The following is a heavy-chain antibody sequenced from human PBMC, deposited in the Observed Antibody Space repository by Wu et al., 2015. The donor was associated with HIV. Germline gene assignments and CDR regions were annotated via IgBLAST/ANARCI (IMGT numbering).Heavy chain of an antibody. CDR2: INPSTGGT. J-gene: IGHJ5*02. CDR1: GGTFSSRA. V-gene: IGHV1-2*02. Sequence: QVQLVQSGAEVKKPGSSVKVSCKASGGTFSSRAISWVRQAPGQGLEWMGWINPSTGGTNYAQKFQGRVTMTRDTSINTAYMELSSPISDDTAVYYCARDVGQGIRKWFDPWGQGTLVTVSS. CDR3: ARDVGQGIRKWFDP. D-gene: IGHD1-26*01.